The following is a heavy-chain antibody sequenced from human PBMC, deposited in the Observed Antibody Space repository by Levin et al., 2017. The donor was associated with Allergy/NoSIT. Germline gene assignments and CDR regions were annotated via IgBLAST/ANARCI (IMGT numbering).Heavy chain of an antibody. CDR3: ARGTSNAHYYYYGLDV. CDR1: GYTFTSYD. CDR2: MNPNSGNT. Sequence: GASVKVSCKASGYTFTSYDINWVRQATGQGLEWMGWMNPNSGNTGFAQKFQGRVTMTRNTSISTAYMELSSLRYEDTAVYYCARGTSNAHYYYYGLDVWGQGTTVTVSS. J-gene: IGHJ6*02. D-gene: IGHD3-3*02. V-gene: IGHV1-8*01.